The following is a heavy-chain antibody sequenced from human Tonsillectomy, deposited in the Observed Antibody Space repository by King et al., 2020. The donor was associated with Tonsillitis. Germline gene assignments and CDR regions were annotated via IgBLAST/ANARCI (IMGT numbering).Heavy chain of an antibody. CDR1: GFIFSNYV. D-gene: IGHD2-15*01. J-gene: IGHJ4*02. Sequence: VQLVESGGGLVQPGGSLRLSCAASGFIFSNYVMNWVRQAPGKGLEWVSYISGTSSTIYYADSVKGRFTISRDNAKNSLYLQMNSRRAEDTAVYYCARDLSTDCSGGSCYSWYFDYWGQGTLVTVSS. CDR3: ARDLSTDCSGGSCYSWYFDY. CDR2: ISGTSSTI. V-gene: IGHV3-48*01.